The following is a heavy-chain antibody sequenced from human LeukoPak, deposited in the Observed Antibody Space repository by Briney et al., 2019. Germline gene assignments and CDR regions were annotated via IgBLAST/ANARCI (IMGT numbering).Heavy chain of an antibody. CDR1: GYTFTGYY. J-gene: IGHJ4*02. V-gene: IGHV1-2*02. CDR3: ARVRDYYDSSGTFDY. D-gene: IGHD3-22*01. Sequence: ASVKVSCKASGYTFTGYYMHWVRQAPGQGLEWRGWINPNSGGTNYAQKFQGTVTMTRDTSISTAYMELSRLRSDDTAVYYCARVRDYYDSSGTFDYWGQGTLVTVSS. CDR2: INPNSGGT.